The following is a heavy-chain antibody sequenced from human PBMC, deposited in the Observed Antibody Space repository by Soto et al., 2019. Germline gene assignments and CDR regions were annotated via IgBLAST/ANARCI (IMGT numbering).Heavy chain of an antibody. CDR1: GFTFSSYA. V-gene: IGHV3-30-3*01. J-gene: IGHJ4*02. CDR3: ARDRAEDGYTSPADY. Sequence: GGSLRLSCAASGFTFSSYAMHWVRQAPGKGLEWVAVISYDGSNKYYADSVKGRFTISRDNSKNTLYLQMNSLRAEDTAVYYCARDRAEDGYTSPADYWGQGTLVTVSS. CDR2: ISYDGSNK. D-gene: IGHD5-12*01.